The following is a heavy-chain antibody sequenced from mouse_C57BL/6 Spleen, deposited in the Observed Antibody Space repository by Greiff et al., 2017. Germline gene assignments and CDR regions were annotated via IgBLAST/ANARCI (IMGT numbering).Heavy chain of an antibody. CDR3: ARGWDGGSYVLDY. V-gene: IGHV1-19*01. J-gene: IGHJ2*02. Sequence: VQLQQSGPVLVKPGASVKMSCKASGYTFTDYYMNWVKQSHGKSLEWIGVINPYNGGTSYNQKFKGKATLTVDKSSSTAYMELNSLTSEDSAVYYCARGWDGGSYVLDYWGQGTSLTVSS. D-gene: IGHD1-1*02. CDR2: INPYNGGT. CDR1: GYTFTDYY.